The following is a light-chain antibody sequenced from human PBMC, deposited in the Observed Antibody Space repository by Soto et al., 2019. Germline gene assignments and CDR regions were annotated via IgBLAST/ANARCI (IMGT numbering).Light chain of an antibody. CDR1: HSISNW. CDR3: QQYNGYSWT. Sequence: DIQMTQSPSTLSASIGDRVTITCRASHSISNWLAWYQQKPGNAPKLLIYDASTWESGVPSRFSASGFGTEFTLTINSLQSDDFATYHCQQYNGYSWTFGQGTKVEI. J-gene: IGKJ1*01. CDR2: DAS. V-gene: IGKV1-5*01.